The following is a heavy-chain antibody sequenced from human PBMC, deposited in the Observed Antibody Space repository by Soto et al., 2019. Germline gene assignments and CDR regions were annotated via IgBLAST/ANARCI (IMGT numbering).Heavy chain of an antibody. CDR1: GGSVSSGSYY. D-gene: IGHD3-10*01. CDR3: ARGLWLVDY. CDR2: IYYSGST. Sequence: QVQLQESGPGLVKPSETLSLTCTVSGGSVSSGSYYWRWIRQPPGKGLEWIGYIYYSGSTNYNPSHKSRVTISVDTSKNQFALKLSSVTAADTAVYYCARGLWLVDYWGQGTLVTVSS. V-gene: IGHV4-61*01. J-gene: IGHJ4*02.